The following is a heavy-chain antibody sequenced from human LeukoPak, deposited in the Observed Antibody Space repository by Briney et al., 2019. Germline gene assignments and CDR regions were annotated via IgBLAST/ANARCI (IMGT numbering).Heavy chain of an antibody. D-gene: IGHD3-3*01. J-gene: IGHJ4*02. V-gene: IGHV4-59*01. CDR3: ARDFQYYDFWSGYYTEWYFDY. Sequence: SETLSLTCTVSGGSISSYYWSWIRQPPGKGLEWIGYIYYSGSTNYNPSLKSRVTISVDTSKIQFSLKLSSVTAADTAVYYCARDFQYYDFWSGYYTEWYFDYWGQGTLVTVSS. CDR1: GGSISSYY. CDR2: IYYSGST.